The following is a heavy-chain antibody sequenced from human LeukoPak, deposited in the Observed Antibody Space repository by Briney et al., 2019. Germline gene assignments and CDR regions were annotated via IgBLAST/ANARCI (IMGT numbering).Heavy chain of an antibody. CDR3: AKDLTGGYYPYFDY. CDR1: GSAFSSYA. V-gene: IGHV3-23*01. CDR2: ISGSGGST. J-gene: IGHJ4*02. D-gene: IGHD3-22*01. Sequence: GGSLRLSCAASGSAFSSYAMSWVRQAPGKGLEWVSAISGSGGSTYYADSVKGRFTISRDNSKNTLYLQMNSLRAEDTAVYYCAKDLTGGYYPYFDYWRQGTLVTVSS.